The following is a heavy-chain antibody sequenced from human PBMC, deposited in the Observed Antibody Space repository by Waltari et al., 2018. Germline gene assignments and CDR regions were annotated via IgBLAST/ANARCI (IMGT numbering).Heavy chain of an antibody. J-gene: IGHJ1*01. V-gene: IGHV4-59*12. Sequence: QVLLQESGPGLVKPSETLSLTFPVSGGSFSGYYWSWIRQPPGKGLEWIGYIGGGSGSTEYNPSLKSRVTISRDTSKNQFSLKLTSVTAADTAVYYCARDSDSNYEYCEFWGQGALVTVSS. CDR2: IGGGSGST. D-gene: IGHD4-4*01. CDR3: ARDSDSNYEYCEF. CDR1: GGSFSGYY.